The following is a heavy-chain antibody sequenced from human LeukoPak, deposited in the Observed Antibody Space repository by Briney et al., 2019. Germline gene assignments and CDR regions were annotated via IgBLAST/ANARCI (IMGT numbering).Heavy chain of an antibody. CDR3: ARAANYDFWSGLFDY. Sequence: GGSLTLSCAASGFTFDDYGMSWVRQAPGKGLEWVSGINWNGGSTGYADSVKGRFTISRDNAKNSLYLQMNSLRAEDTALYYCARAANYDFWSGLFDYWGQGTLVTVSS. D-gene: IGHD3-3*01. V-gene: IGHV3-20*04. CDR2: INWNGGST. J-gene: IGHJ4*02. CDR1: GFTFDDYG.